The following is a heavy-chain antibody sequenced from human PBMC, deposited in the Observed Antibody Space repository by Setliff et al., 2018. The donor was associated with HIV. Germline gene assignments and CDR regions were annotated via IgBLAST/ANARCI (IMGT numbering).Heavy chain of an antibody. CDR3: ARGNNDYVYLDY. CDR2: IYFTGPT. Sequence: SETLSLTCAVYGGSFSGYYWSWIRQPPGKGLEYIGYIYFTGPTKFNPSLKSRVTMSVDTSKKQFSLKLSSVTAADTAVYYCARGNNDYVYLDYWGQGALVTVSS. CDR1: GGSFSGYY. D-gene: IGHD3-16*01. J-gene: IGHJ4*02. V-gene: IGHV4-34*11.